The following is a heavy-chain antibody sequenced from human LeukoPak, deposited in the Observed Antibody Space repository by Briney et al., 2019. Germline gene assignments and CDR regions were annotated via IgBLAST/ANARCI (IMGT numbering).Heavy chain of an antibody. Sequence: SETLSLTCIVSGGSIGTYYWSWIRQSPGKGLEWIGYIYVTGSTRDNPYLQSRVTISVDTSRNQFFLKMSSVTAADTAVYYCARHIGGGIEDMDVWGTGTKVTVSS. CDR2: IYVTGST. V-gene: IGHV4-59*08. CDR3: ARHIGGGIEDMDV. CDR1: GGSIGTYY. J-gene: IGHJ6*03. D-gene: IGHD3-16*02.